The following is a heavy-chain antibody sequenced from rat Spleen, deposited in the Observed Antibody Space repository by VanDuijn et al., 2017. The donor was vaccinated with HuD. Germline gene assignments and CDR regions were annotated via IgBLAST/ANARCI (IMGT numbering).Heavy chain of an antibody. CDR2: ISYEGSST. V-gene: IGHV5-22*01. CDR1: GFSFSDYY. CDR3: ARPHSSHYVMDA. J-gene: IGHJ4*01. Sequence: EVQLVESGGGSVQPGRSLKLSCVASGFSFSDYYMVWVRQAPKKGLEWVASISYEGSSTYYGDSVKGRFTISRDNAKSTLYLQMNSLRSEDTATYYCARPHSSHYVMDAWGQGASVTVSS. D-gene: IGHD1-8*01.